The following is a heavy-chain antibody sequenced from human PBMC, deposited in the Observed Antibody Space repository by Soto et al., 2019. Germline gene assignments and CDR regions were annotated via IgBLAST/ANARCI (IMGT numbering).Heavy chain of an antibody. Sequence: QVQLVQSGAEVKKPGASVKVSCKASGYTFTSYAMHWVRQAPGQRLKWMGWINAGNGNTKYSQKFQGRVTITRDTSASTAYMELSSLRSEDTAVYYCASSYGSGSYYPEYYFDYWGQETLVTVSS. CDR2: INAGNGNT. J-gene: IGHJ4*02. CDR3: ASSYGSGSYYPEYYFDY. V-gene: IGHV1-3*01. CDR1: GYTFTSYA. D-gene: IGHD3-10*01.